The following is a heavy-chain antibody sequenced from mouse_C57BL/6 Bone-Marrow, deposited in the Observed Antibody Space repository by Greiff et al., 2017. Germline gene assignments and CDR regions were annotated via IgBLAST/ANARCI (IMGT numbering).Heavy chain of an antibody. CDR2: ISSGSSTI. J-gene: IGHJ1*03. CDR1: GFTFSDYG. D-gene: IGHD2-12*01. Sequence: EVQRVESGGGLVKPGGSLKLSCAASGFTFSDYGMHWVRQAPEKGLEWVAYISSGSSTIYYADTVKGRFPISRDNAKNTLFLQMTSLRSEDTAMYYCARGKLPLYWYFDVWGTGTTVTVSS. V-gene: IGHV5-17*01. CDR3: ARGKLPLYWYFDV.